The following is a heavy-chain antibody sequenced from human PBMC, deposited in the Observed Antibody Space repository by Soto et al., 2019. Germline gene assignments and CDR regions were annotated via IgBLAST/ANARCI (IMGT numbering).Heavy chain of an antibody. Sequence: QVQLVQSGAELKKPGASVKVSCKASGYTFINYGINWVRQAPGQGLEWMGWISAYNGNTNYAQKLQGRVTMTTDTSTSTVYVEVRSVRSDDTAVYFCARGWFGEFLCYLDYWGQGTLVTVSS. D-gene: IGHD3-10*01. V-gene: IGHV1-18*01. J-gene: IGHJ4*02. CDR1: GYTFINYG. CDR3: ARGWFGEFLCYLDY. CDR2: ISAYNGNT.